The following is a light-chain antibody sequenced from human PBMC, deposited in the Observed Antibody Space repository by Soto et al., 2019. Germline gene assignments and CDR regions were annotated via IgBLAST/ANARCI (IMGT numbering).Light chain of an antibody. CDR2: GAS. Sequence: DIVMTQSPESLPVSLGERATINCKSSQSVLYTSNNQNYLAWYQQKPGQPPRLLIYGASSRATGIPDRFSGSGSGTDFTLTISRLEPEDFAVYYCQQYGSSPYTFGQGTKLEIK. J-gene: IGKJ2*01. CDR3: QQYGSSPYT. CDR1: QSVLYTSNNQNY. V-gene: IGKV4-1*01.